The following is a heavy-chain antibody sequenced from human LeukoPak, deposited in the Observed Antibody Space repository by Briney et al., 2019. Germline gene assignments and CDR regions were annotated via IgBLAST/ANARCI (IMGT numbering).Heavy chain of an antibody. J-gene: IGHJ4*02. V-gene: IGHV4-59*01. Sequence: SETLSLTCTVSGGSISSYYWSWIRQPPGKGLEWIGYIYHSGSTNYNPSLKSRVTISVDTSKNQFSLKLSSVTAADTAVYYCARAVAVYSFDYWGQRTLVTVSS. CDR2: IYHSGST. CDR1: GGSISSYY. D-gene: IGHD6-19*01. CDR3: ARAVAVYSFDY.